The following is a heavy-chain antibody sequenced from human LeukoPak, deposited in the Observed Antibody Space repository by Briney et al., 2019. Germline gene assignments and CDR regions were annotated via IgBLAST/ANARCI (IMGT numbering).Heavy chain of an antibody. CDR1: GYTFTSYY. V-gene: IGHV1-69*04. CDR2: IIPILGIA. CDR3: ARDQPLDYDSSGYFPFIFDY. J-gene: IGHJ4*02. D-gene: IGHD3-22*01. Sequence: SVKVSCMASGYTFTSYYMHWVRQAPGQGLEWMGRIIPILGIANYAQKFQGRVTITADKSTSTAYMELSSLRSEDTAVYYCARDQPLDYDSSGYFPFIFDYWGQGTLVTVSS.